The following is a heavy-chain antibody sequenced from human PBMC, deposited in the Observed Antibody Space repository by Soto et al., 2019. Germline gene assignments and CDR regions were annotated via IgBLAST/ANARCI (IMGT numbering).Heavy chain of an antibody. J-gene: IGHJ6*02. CDR3: ARGIVVVPAAISPPYYYYGMDV. V-gene: IGHV1-46*01. CDR1: GGTFSSYA. Sequence: ASVKVSCKASGGTFSSYAISWVRQAPGQGLEWMGVVGPGDGFTYYAQKFQGTVTMTRDTSTSTVYMELSSLTSEDTAVYYCARGIVVVPAAISPPYYYYGMDVWGQGTTVTV. D-gene: IGHD2-2*02. CDR2: VGPGDGFT.